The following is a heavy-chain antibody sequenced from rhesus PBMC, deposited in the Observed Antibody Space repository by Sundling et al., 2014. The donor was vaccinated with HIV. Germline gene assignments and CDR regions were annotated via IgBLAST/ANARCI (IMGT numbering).Heavy chain of an antibody. D-gene: IGHD2-39*02. Sequence: QVQLVQSGADVKKPGASVKVSCKASGFTFGSYAINWVRQAPGQGLEWMGVIIPLVGTTNYAEKFQGRVTITADTSTSTTYMEMSSLRSEDTAVYYCATRMEVVVSGTYGLDSLGPKGSVVTVSS. CDR2: IIPLVGTT. V-gene: IGHV1-198*02. J-gene: IGHJ6*01. CDR3: ATRMEVVVSGTYGLDS. CDR1: GFTFGSYA.